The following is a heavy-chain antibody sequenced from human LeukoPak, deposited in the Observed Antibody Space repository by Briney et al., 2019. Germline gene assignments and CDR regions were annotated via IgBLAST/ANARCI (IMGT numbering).Heavy chain of an antibody. D-gene: IGHD6-25*01. CDR3: ARDGDSSGYYYYYYMDV. Sequence: SETLSLTCTVSGGSISSYYWSWIRQPAGKGLEWIGRIYTSGSTNYNPSLKSRVPMSVDTSKNQFSLKLSSVTAADTAVYYCARDGDSSGYYYYYYMDVWGKGTTVTVSS. V-gene: IGHV4-4*07. CDR1: GGSISSYY. J-gene: IGHJ6*03. CDR2: IYTSGST.